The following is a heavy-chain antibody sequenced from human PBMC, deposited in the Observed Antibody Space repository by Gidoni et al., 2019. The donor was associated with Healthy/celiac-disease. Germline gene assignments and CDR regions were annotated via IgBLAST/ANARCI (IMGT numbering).Heavy chain of an antibody. CDR1: GGSISSYY. CDR2: IYYSGST. D-gene: IGHD7-27*01. Sequence: QVQLQESSPGLVKPSETLSLTCTVSGGSISSYYWSWIRQPPGKGLEWIGYIYYSGSTNYNPSLKSRVTISVDTSKNQFSLKLSSVTAADTAVYYCARLVTGDDWYFDLWGRGTLVTVSS. CDR3: ARLVTGDDWYFDL. J-gene: IGHJ2*01. V-gene: IGHV4-59*01.